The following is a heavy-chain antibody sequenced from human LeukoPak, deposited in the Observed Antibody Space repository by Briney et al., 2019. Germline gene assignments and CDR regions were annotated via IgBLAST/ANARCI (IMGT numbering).Heavy chain of an antibody. CDR3: AKGQVCDY. J-gene: IGHJ4*02. CDR1: GFTFSSYG. Sequence: QSGGSLRLSCAASGFTFSSYGMHWVRQAPGKGLEWVAVISYDGSNKYYADSVKGRFTTSRDNSKNTLYLQMNSLRAEDTAVYYCAKGQVCDYWGQGTLVTVSS. V-gene: IGHV3-30*18. D-gene: IGHD2-8*01. CDR2: ISYDGSNK.